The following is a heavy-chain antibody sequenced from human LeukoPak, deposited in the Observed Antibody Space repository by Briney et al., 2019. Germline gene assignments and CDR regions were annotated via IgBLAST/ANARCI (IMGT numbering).Heavy chain of an antibody. CDR3: ARSSAYSSSSHDSHAPGFIDY. J-gene: IGHJ4*02. Sequence: KPSETLSLTCAVYGGSFSGYYWSWIRQPPGKGLEWIGEINHSGSTNYNPSLKSRVTISVDTSKNQFSLKLSSVTAADTAVYYCARSSAYSSSSHDSHAPGFIDYWGQGTLVTVSS. CDR1: GGSFSGYY. D-gene: IGHD6-6*01. CDR2: INHSGST. V-gene: IGHV4-34*01.